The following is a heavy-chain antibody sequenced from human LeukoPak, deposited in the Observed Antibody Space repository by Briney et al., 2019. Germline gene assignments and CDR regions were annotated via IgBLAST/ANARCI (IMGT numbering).Heavy chain of an antibody. V-gene: IGHV1-8*03. CDR3: ARGRYYYGSGSYQYPYYFDY. CDR1: GFTFTSYD. CDR2: MNSNRGNT. Sequence: AAVKGSCKASGFTFTSYDINWVRQATGQGLAWMGWMNSNRGNTGYAQKFQGRVTITSNTSISTAYVELSSLRSEDTAVYYCARGRYYYGSGSYQYPYYFDYWGQGTLVTVSS. J-gene: IGHJ4*02. D-gene: IGHD3-10*01.